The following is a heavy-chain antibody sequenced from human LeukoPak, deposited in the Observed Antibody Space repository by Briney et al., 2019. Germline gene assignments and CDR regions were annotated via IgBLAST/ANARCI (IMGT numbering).Heavy chain of an antibody. D-gene: IGHD5-18*01. CDR3: ASGEENSYGYYYYYYMDV. Sequence: AASVKVSCKASGYTFTSYDISWVRQAPGQGLEWMGRIIPIFGTANYAQKFQGRVTITTDESTSTAYMELSSLRSEDTAVYYCASGEENSYGYYYYYYMDVWGKGTTVTVSS. J-gene: IGHJ6*03. CDR2: IIPIFGTA. CDR1: GYTFTSYD. V-gene: IGHV1-69*05.